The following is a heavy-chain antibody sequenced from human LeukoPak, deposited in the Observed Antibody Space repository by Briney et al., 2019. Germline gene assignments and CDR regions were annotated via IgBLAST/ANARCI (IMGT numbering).Heavy chain of an antibody. D-gene: IGHD2-2*01. Sequence: GESLKISCKGSGYSFTSYWIGWVRQMPGKGLEWMGIIYPGDSDTTYSPSFQGQVTISTDKSISTAYLQWSSLKASDTAMYYCARRDGYCSSTSCYADYYYGMDVWGQGTTVTVSS. CDR1: GYSFTSYW. V-gene: IGHV5-51*01. CDR3: ARRDGYCSSTSCYADYYYGMDV. J-gene: IGHJ6*02. CDR2: IYPGDSDT.